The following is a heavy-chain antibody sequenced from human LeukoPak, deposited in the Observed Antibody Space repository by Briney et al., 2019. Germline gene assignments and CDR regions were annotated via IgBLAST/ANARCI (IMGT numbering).Heavy chain of an antibody. J-gene: IGHJ4*02. Sequence: GGSLRLSCAASGFIFSDRYMDWVRQAPGKGLEWVGRIRKKDNSYTTEYAASVKRRFTISPSDSKNSLYMQMNSLTTEDAAVYYCSRLDSSGCGDYWGQGTLVVVSS. CDR2: IRKKDNSYTT. CDR3: SRLDSSGCGDY. CDR1: GFIFSDRY. D-gene: IGHD3-22*01. V-gene: IGHV3-72*01.